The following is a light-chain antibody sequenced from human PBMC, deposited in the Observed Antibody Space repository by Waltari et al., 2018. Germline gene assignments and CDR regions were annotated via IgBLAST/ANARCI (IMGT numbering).Light chain of an antibody. CDR1: QSIGGY. V-gene: IGKV1-39*01. Sequence: DIHMTQSPSSLSASVGDRVTITCRASQSIGGYLNWYQQKPGKDPDLLIYDASSLQSGVPSRFSGSGSGTDFTLTITTLQPEDFATYYCQQSNSMPLTFGGGTKVEIK. CDR2: DAS. CDR3: QQSNSMPLT. J-gene: IGKJ4*01.